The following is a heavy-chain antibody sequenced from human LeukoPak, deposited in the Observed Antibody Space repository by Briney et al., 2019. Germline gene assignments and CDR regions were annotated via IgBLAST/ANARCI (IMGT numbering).Heavy chain of an antibody. D-gene: IGHD4-11*01. CDR2: IYYSDNT. J-gene: IGHJ4*02. CDR3: ARSESNSNHLDY. CDR1: GGSFSSYY. Sequence: PSETLSLTCAVYGGSFSSYYWSWIRQPPGKGLEWIGYIYYSDNTRYNPSLKSRVTISVDTSKNHFSLKLSSVTAADTAVYYCARSESNSNHLDYWGPGTLVTVSS. V-gene: IGHV4-59*01.